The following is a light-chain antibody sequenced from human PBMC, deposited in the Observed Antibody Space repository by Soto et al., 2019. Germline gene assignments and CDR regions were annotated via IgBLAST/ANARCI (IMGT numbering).Light chain of an antibody. V-gene: IGKV3-15*01. CDR3: HQYNSWPPGT. CDR1: QSISRS. J-gene: IGKJ2*01. CDR2: DAS. Sequence: IVLSQSPAILSGSEGERATLSCRASQSISRSLAWYQQKPGQAPRLLISDASTRATGIPARFSGSGSGTEFTLTISSLQSEDFALYYCHQYNSWPPGTFGQG.